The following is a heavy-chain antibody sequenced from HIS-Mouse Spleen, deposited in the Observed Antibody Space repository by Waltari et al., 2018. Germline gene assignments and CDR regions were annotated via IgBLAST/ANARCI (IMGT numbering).Heavy chain of an antibody. CDR1: GGSFSGYY. D-gene: IGHD6-6*01. Sequence: QVQLQQWGAGLLKPSETLSLTCAVYGGSFSGYYWSWIRQPPGKGLEWIGEINHSGSTHDNPSLNSRVTISVDTSKNQFSLKLSSVTAADTAVYYCARGGEQLDTVNAFDIWGQGTMVTVSS. J-gene: IGHJ3*02. CDR2: INHSGST. CDR3: ARGGEQLDTVNAFDI. V-gene: IGHV4-34*01.